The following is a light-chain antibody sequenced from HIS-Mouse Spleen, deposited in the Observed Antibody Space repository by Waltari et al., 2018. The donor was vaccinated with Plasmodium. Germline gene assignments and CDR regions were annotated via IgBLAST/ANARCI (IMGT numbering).Light chain of an antibody. CDR2: KAS. J-gene: IGKJ1*01. V-gene: IGKV1-5*03. CDR3: QQYNSYSRT. Sequence: DIQMTQSPSTLSASVGDRVTITCRASQSISSWLAWYQRKQGKAPKLLIYKASSLESGVPSMCSGSGSGTEFTLTIRSLRTDDFATYYCQQYNSYSRTFGQGTKVEIK. CDR1: QSISSW.